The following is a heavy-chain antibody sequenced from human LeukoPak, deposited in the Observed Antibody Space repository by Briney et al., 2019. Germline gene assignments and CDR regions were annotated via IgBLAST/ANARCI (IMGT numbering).Heavy chain of an antibody. J-gene: IGHJ4*02. D-gene: IGHD2-15*01. CDR2: LTNNGANT. V-gene: IGHV3-23*01. Sequence: GGSLRLSCAASGFTFSSYAMNWVRQAPEKGLEWISILTNNGANTWYADSVKGRFTISRDNSKNTLYLQMNSLRAEDTAIYYCAKGTVGSCIGPRCYPLDSWGQGTLVTVSS. CDR3: AKGTVGSCIGPRCYPLDS. CDR1: GFTFSSYA.